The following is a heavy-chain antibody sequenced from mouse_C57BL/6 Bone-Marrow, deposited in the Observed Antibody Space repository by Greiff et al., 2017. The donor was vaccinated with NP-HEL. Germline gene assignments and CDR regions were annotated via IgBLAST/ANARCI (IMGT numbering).Heavy chain of an antibody. V-gene: IGHV1-69*01. CDR1: GYTFTSYW. J-gene: IGHJ2*01. CDR3: AREDYYGTFDY. Sequence: QVQLQQPGAELVMPGASVKLSCKASGYTFTSYWMHWVKQRPGQGLEWIGEIDPSDSYTNYNQKFKGKSTLTVDKSSSTASMQLSSLTSEDSAVYYCAREDYYGTFDYWGQGTTLTVSS. D-gene: IGHD1-1*01. CDR2: IDPSDSYT.